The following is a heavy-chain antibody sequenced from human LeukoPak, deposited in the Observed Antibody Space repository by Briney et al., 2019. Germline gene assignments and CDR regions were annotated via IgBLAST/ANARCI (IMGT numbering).Heavy chain of an antibody. CDR2: IRNDGTNK. Sequence: LTGGSLRLSCTASGFTLNTYGMYWVRQAPGKGLEWVAFIRNDGTNKFYADFVKGRFTISRDISKNTLYVQMNSLRVEDTAVYYCARGGRIPFDSWGQGTLVSVSS. J-gene: IGHJ4*02. CDR1: GFTLNTYG. CDR3: ARGGRIPFDS. V-gene: IGHV3-30*02. D-gene: IGHD2-21*01.